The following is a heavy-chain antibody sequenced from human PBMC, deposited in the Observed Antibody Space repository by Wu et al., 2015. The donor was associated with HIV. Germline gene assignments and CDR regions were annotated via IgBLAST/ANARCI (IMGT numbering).Heavy chain of an antibody. D-gene: IGHD3-22*01. CDR2: IIPSFGTP. V-gene: IGHV1-69*05. Sequence: QVQLVQSGAEVKKPGSSVKVSCKASGGTFSSYGFTWVRQAVGQGLEWMGGIIPSFGTPNYAQKFQGRVTITTDESTATVYMELSSLRSEDTAVYYCAATPYYYDSSGYYYDYWGQGTLVTVSS. CDR3: AATPYYYDSSGYYYDY. CDR1: GGTFSSYG. J-gene: IGHJ4*02.